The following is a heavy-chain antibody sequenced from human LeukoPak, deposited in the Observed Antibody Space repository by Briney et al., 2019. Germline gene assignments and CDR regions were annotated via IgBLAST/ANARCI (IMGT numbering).Heavy chain of an antibody. J-gene: IGHJ6*02. CDR3: ARESRDDSSGYYYRYYYYGMDV. V-gene: IGHV3-33*01. D-gene: IGHD3-22*01. CDR2: IWYDGSNK. Sequence: GRSLRLSCAASGFTFSSYGMHWVRQAPGKGLEWVAVIWYDGSNKYYADSVKGRFTISRDNSKNTLYLQMNSLRAEDTAVYYCARESRDDSSGYYYRYYYYGMDVWGQGTRSPSP. CDR1: GFTFSSYG.